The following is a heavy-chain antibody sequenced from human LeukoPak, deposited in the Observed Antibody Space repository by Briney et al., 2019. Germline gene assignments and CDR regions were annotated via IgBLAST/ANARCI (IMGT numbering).Heavy chain of an antibody. J-gene: IGHJ6*03. Sequence: GGSLRLSCAASGFTFSNYNMNWVRQAPGKGLEWVSSITSSSTYIYYADSVKGRFTISRDNAKNSLYLQMNSLRAEDTAVYYCARDVTPYYYMDVWGKGTTVTISS. CDR2: ITSSSTYI. D-gene: IGHD3-16*02. CDR3: ARDVTPYYYMDV. CDR1: GFTFSNYN. V-gene: IGHV3-21*04.